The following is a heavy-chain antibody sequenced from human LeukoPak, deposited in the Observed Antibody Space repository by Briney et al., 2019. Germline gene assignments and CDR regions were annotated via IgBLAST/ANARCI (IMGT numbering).Heavy chain of an antibody. V-gene: IGHV4-31*11. CDR1: GGSISSGGYS. J-gene: IGHJ4*02. CDR3: ARARRDGYNYFDY. Sequence: TLSLTCAVSGGSISSGGYSWSWIRQHPGKGLEWIGYIYYSGSTYYSPSLKSRVTISVDTSKNQFSLKLSSVTAADTAVYYCARARRDGYNYFDYWGQGTLVTVSS. CDR2: IYYSGST. D-gene: IGHD5-24*01.